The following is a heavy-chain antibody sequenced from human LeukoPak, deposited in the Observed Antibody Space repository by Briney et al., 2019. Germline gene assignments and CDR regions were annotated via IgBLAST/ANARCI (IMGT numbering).Heavy chain of an antibody. CDR1: GFTFSSYS. J-gene: IGHJ6*02. V-gene: IGHV3-48*04. Sequence: GGSLRLFCAASGFTFSSYSMNWVRQAPGKGLEWVSYISSSSSTIYYADSVKGRFTISRDNAKNSLYLQMNSLRAEDTAVYYCARDQEGTLYYYYYGMDVWGQGTTVTVSS. CDR2: ISSSSSTI. CDR3: ARDQEGTLYYYYYGMDV. D-gene: IGHD1-1*01.